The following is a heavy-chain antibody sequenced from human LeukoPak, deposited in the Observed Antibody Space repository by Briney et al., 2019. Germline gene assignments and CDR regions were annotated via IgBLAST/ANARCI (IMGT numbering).Heavy chain of an antibody. Sequence: GGSLRLSCAASGFTLSYYWMSWVRQAPGKGLEWVANIKQDGSEKYYVDSVKGRFTISRDNAENSLYLQMNSLRAEDTAVYYCARYGNGAWLGHYAFDMWGQGTMVTVSS. CDR2: IKQDGSEK. D-gene: IGHD6-19*01. V-gene: IGHV3-7*01. J-gene: IGHJ3*02. CDR3: ARYGNGAWLGHYAFDM. CDR1: GFTLSYYW.